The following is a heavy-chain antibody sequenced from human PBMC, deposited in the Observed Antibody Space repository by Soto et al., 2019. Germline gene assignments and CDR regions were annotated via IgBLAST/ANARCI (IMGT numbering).Heavy chain of an antibody. V-gene: IGHV4-4*07. J-gene: IGHJ4*02. Sequence: SETLSLTCTVSGGPISSYYWSWIRQPTGKGLEWIGRIYTSGSTNYNPSLKSRVTMSVDTSKNQFSLKLSSVTAADTAVYYCARENYVWGSETRYYFDYWGQGTLVTVSS. CDR3: ARENYVWGSETRYYFDY. CDR1: GGPISSYY. CDR2: IYTSGST. D-gene: IGHD3-16*01.